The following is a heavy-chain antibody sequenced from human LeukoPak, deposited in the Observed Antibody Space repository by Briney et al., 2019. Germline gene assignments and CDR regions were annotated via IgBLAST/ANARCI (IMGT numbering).Heavy chain of an antibody. D-gene: IGHD5-12*01. CDR2: ISDNGAYT. CDR1: GFTFSTYA. Sequence: PGGSLRLSCAASGFTFSTYALNWVRQAPGKGLNWVSSISDNGAYTYYADAVKGRFTTSRDNSKNTLYLQMNSLRAEDTAVYYCATRQGRDSGLEYWGQGTLVTVSS. J-gene: IGHJ4*02. V-gene: IGHV3-23*01. CDR3: ATRQGRDSGLEY.